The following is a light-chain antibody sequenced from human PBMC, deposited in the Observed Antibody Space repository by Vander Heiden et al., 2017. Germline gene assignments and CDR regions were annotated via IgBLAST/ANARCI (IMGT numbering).Light chain of an antibody. J-gene: IGLJ1*01. Sequence: SFDLTQPPSVTVAPGQTALITLSGDELGNKYVSWYQQRPGQPPVLVIYHYNKRPSSIPVRFSGSNSGNTATLTISATQTTDEADYFCQTCDSTTYFVFGTGTKVTVL. V-gene: IGLV3-1*01. CDR1: ELGNKY. CDR3: QTCDSTTYFV. CDR2: HYN.